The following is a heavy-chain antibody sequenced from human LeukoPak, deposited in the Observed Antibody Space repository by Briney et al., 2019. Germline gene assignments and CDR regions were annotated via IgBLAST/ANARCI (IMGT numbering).Heavy chain of an antibody. CDR1: GGSISSGGYS. V-gene: IGHV4-30-2*01. D-gene: IGHD1-7*01. J-gene: IGHJ4*02. Sequence: SETPSLTCAVSGGSISSGGYSWSWIRQPPGKGLEWIGYIYHSGSTYYNPSLKSRVTISVDRSKNQFSLKLSSVTAADTAVYYCARGGSRTSHYYFDYWGQGTLVTVSS. CDR2: IYHSGST. CDR3: ARGGSRTSHYYFDY.